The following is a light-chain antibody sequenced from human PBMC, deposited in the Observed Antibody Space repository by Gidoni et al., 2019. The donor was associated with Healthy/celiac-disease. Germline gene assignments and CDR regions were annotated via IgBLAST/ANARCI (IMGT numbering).Light chain of an antibody. CDR1: QSVRSN. CDR3: QQYNNWPPLT. Sequence: ERVMTQSPATLSVSPGERATLSCSASQSVRSNLAWYQQKPGQAPRLLIYGASTRATGTPARFSGSGSGTEFTLPISSLQSEDFAVYYCQQYNNWPPLTFXGXTKVEIK. CDR2: GAS. V-gene: IGKV3-15*01. J-gene: IGKJ4*01.